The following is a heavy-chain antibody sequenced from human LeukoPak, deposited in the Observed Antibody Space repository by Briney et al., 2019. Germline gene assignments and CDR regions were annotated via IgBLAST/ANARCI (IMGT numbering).Heavy chain of an antibody. CDR3: ARSADRSGYFREITLYYFDY. V-gene: IGHV3-11*01. J-gene: IGHJ4*02. Sequence: GGSLRLSCAGSGFTFSDFYMTWIRQAPGKGLEWVSYISNRGTTIHYADSVRGRFTISRDNAKKSLYLQMNGLRAEDTAVYYCARSADRSGYFREITLYYFDYWGQGTLVTVSS. CDR1: GFTFSDFY. D-gene: IGHD3-22*01. CDR2: ISNRGTTI.